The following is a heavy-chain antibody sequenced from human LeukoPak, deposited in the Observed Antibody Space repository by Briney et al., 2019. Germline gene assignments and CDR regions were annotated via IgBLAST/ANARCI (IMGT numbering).Heavy chain of an antibody. CDR2: ISYDGSNK. D-gene: IGHD3-10*01. V-gene: IGHV3-30*18. Sequence: QAGRSLRLSCAASGFTFSSYGMHWVRQAPGKGLEWVAVISYDGSNKYYADSVKGRFTISRDNSKNTLYLQMNSLRAEDTAVYYCAKGRASGAPYYFDYWGQGTLVTVSS. CDR3: AKGRASGAPYYFDY. CDR1: GFTFSSYG. J-gene: IGHJ4*02.